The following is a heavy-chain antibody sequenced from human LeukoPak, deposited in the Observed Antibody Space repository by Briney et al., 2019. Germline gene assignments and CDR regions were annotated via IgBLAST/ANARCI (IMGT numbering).Heavy chain of an antibody. V-gene: IGHV1-2*06. D-gene: IGHD1-26*01. Sequence: VASVKVSCKASGYTFTSYYMHWVRQAPGQGLEWMGRINPNSGGTNYAQKFQGRVTMTRDTSISTAYMELSRLRSDDTAVYYCARDSRWEPTDYWGQGTLVTVSS. J-gene: IGHJ4*02. CDR1: GYTFTSYY. CDR3: ARDSRWEPTDY. CDR2: INPNSGGT.